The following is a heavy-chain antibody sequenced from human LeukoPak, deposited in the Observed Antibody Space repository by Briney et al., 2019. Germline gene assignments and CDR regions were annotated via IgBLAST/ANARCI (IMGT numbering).Heavy chain of an antibody. CDR2: ISYDGSNK. D-gene: IGHD6-13*01. J-gene: IGHJ4*02. CDR3: AKESGSRYYFDY. V-gene: IGHV3-30*18. Sequence: GGSLRLSCAASGFTFSSYGMDWVRQAPGKGLEWVAVISYDGSNKYYADSVKGRFTISRDNSKNTLYLQMNSLRAEDTAVYYCAKESGSRYYFDYWGQGTLVTVSS. CDR1: GFTFSSYG.